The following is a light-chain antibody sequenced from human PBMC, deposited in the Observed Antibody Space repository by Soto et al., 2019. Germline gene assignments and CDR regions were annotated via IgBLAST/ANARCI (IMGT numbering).Light chain of an antibody. V-gene: IGKV1-5*03. CDR2: KAS. J-gene: IGKJ1*01. CDR3: QHYNSYSQT. CDR1: QSISFW. Sequence: DIQMTQSPFTLSASVGDRVTITCRASQSISFWLAWYQQKPGKAPKLLIYKASSLESGVPSRFSGSGSGTEFTLTISSLQSEDFATYYCQHYNSYSQTFGQGTKVDIK.